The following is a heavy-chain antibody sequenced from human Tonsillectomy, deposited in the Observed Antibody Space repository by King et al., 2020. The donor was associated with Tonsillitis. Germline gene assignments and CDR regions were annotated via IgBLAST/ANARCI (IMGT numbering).Heavy chain of an antibody. CDR1: GFTFSSYA. CDR3: AKDVGVKGSFLEGGYYFDY. V-gene: IGHV3-23*04. Sequence: VQLVESGGGLVQPGGSLRLSCAASGFTFSSYAMSWVRQAPGKGLEWVSVISGSGGSTYYADSVKGRFTISRDNSKNTLYLQMNSLRAEDTAVYYCAKDVGVKGSFLEGGYYFDYWGQGTLVTVSS. CDR2: ISGSGGST. J-gene: IGHJ4*02. D-gene: IGHD3-3*01.